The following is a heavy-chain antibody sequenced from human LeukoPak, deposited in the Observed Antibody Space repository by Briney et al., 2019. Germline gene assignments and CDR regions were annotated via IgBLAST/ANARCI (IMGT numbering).Heavy chain of an antibody. CDR1: GGAFSGYY. Sequence: SQTLSLTCAVYGGAFSGYYWSWIRQPPGKGLEWIGEINHSGSTNYNPSLKSRVTISVDTSKNQFSLKLSSVTAADTAVYYCARGRGIFGYSGYGFTEDYYMDVWGKGTQVTVSS. CDR2: INHSGST. CDR3: ARGRGIFGYSGYGFTEDYYMDV. J-gene: IGHJ6*03. D-gene: IGHD5-12*01. V-gene: IGHV4-34*01.